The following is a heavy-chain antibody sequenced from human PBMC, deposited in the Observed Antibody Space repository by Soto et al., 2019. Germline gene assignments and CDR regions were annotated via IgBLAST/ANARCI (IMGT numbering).Heavy chain of an antibody. Sequence: GGSLRLSCAASGFTFSSYSMNWVRQAPGKGLEWVSSISSSSSYIYYADSVKGRFTISRDNAKNSLYLQMNSLRAEDTAVYYCARDRHFAWWGAKPVDAFDIWGQGTMVTVSS. CDR2: ISSSSSYI. J-gene: IGHJ3*02. D-gene: IGHD3-3*02. CDR1: GFTFSSYS. V-gene: IGHV3-21*01. CDR3: ARDRHFAWWGAKPVDAFDI.